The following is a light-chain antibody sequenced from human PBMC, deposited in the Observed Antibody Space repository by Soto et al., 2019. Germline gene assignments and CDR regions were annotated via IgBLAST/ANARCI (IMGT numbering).Light chain of an antibody. V-gene: IGKV3-11*01. J-gene: IGKJ5*01. CDR2: DAS. CDR3: QQRSNWPIT. Sequence: EIVLTQSPATLSLSPGERATISCRASQSVSSRLGWYQQKTGKAPRLLIYDASKRATGIQARFSGSGSGTNFTFTISSLDPEDSAVYYCQQRSNWPITFGQGTRREIK. CDR1: QSVSSR.